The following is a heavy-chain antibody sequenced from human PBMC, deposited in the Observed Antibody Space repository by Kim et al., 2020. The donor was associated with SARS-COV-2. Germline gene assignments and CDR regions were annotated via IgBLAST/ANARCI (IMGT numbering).Heavy chain of an antibody. J-gene: IGHJ3*01. CDR3: TTAYYVGDAFDV. D-gene: IGHD3-9*01. V-gene: IGHV3-9*01. Sequence: AASGRGRFTISRDNAKNSLYLQMNSLRTEDTAFYYCTTAYYVGDAFDVWGQGTMVIVSS.